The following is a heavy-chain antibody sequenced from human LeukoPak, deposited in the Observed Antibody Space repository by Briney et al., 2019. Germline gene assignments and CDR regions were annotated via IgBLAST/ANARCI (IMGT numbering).Heavy chain of an antibody. CDR1: GFTFSSYA. CDR3: ARALGTNTASRWIYYFDY. J-gene: IGHJ4*02. CDR2: IKQDGSEK. D-gene: IGHD7-27*01. V-gene: IGHV3-7*01. Sequence: GGSLRLSCAASGFTFSSYAMSWVRQAPGKGLEWVANIKQDGSEKYYVDSVKGRFTISRDNAKNSLYLQMNSLRAEDTAVYYCARALGTNTASRWIYYFDYWGQGTLVTVSS.